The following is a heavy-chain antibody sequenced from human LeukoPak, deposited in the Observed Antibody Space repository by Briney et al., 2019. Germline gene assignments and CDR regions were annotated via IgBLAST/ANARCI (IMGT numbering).Heavy chain of an antibody. J-gene: IGHJ4*02. CDR1: GFTFSSYS. CDR3: ARDGGYSGYDADC. Sequence: GGSLRLSCAASGFTFSSYSMNWVRQAPGKGLEWVSYISDSSAMYYADSVRGRFTISRENDKNSLFLQMNSLRAEDTAVYYCARDGGYSGYDADCWGQGTLVTVSS. V-gene: IGHV3-48*01. CDR2: ISDSSAM. D-gene: IGHD5-12*01.